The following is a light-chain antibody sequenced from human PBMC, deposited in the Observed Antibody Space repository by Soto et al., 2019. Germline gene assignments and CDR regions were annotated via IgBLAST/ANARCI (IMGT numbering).Light chain of an antibody. J-gene: IGKJ4*01. CDR2: GAS. CDR1: QSIASND. V-gene: IGKV3-20*01. Sequence: EIMLTQSPGTLSLSPGERATLSCRASQSIASNDLAWYQQKPGQAPRLLIYGASSRATGISDRFSGSGSGKDFTLTISKLELKDFAVYYCQQKGSSPALTFGGGTKVEIK. CDR3: QQKGSSPALT.